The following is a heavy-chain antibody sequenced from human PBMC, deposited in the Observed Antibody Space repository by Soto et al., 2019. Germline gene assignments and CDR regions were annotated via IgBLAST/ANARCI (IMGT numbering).Heavy chain of an antibody. CDR3: ARHLLYRESMVRGEPNKYYYYYYGMDV. Sequence: QLQLQESGPGLVKPSETLSLTCTVSGGSISGSSYYWGWIRQPPGKGLEWIGSIYYSGSTYYNPSLKSRVTISVDTSKNQFSLKLSSVTAADTAVYYCARHLLYRESMVRGEPNKYYYYYYGMDVWGQGTTVTVSS. J-gene: IGHJ6*02. CDR1: GGSISGSSYY. V-gene: IGHV4-39*01. D-gene: IGHD3-10*01. CDR2: IYYSGST.